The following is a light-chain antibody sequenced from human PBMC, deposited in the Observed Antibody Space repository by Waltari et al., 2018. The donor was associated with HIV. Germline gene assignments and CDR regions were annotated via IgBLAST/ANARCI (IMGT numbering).Light chain of an antibody. Sequence: SQSVLYSSNNKNYLAWYQQKPRQPPKLLIYWASTRESGVPDRFSGSGSGPDFTLTISSLQAEDVAVYYCQQYYSTPRTFGQGTKLEIK. V-gene: IGKV4-1*01. J-gene: IGKJ2*01. CDR3: QQYYSTPRT. CDR1: QSVLYSSNNKNY. CDR2: WAS.